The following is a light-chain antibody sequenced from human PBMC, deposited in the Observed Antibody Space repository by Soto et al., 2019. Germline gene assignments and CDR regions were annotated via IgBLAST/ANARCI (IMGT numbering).Light chain of an antibody. Sequence: IQLTPSPSSLSASVGDRVTITCRASQGISSYLAWYQQKPGKAPKLLIYAASTLQSGVPSRFSGSGSGTDFTLTISSLQPEDFATYYRQQYDNLPLTFGGGTKVDIK. V-gene: IGKV1-9*01. CDR2: AAS. J-gene: IGKJ4*01. CDR1: QGISSY. CDR3: QQYDNLPLT.